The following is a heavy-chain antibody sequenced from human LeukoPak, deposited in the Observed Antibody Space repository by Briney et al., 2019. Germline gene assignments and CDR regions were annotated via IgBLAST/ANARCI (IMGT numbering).Heavy chain of an antibody. CDR2: IIPISGTT. CDR3: ARKLRLGGNWFDP. Sequence: SVKVSCKTSGGTFTSYAITWVRQAPGQGLEWMGKIIPISGTTNYAQKFQGRVTFTADESTSTAYTELSSLRSEDTALYYCARKLRLGGNWFDPWGQGTLVTVSS. D-gene: IGHD1-26*01. J-gene: IGHJ5*02. V-gene: IGHV1-69*13. CDR1: GGTFTSYA.